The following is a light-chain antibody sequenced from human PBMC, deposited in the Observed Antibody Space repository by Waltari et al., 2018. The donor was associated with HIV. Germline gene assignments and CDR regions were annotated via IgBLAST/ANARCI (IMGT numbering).Light chain of an antibody. J-gene: IGLJ1*01. Sequence: QSVLTQPPSVSAAPGQRVTISCCGGNSNLGNNYVSWYQEPPVRAPRLLIYDNGRRPSGIPDRLSASKAGMSATLGIAGLQIVDEADYYCGTWDSSLSLYVFGTGTTVAVL. CDR2: DNG. CDR1: NSNLGNNY. CDR3: GTWDSSLSLYV. V-gene: IGLV1-51*01.